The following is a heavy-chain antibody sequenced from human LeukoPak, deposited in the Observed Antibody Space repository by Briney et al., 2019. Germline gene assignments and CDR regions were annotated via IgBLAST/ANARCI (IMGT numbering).Heavy chain of an antibody. D-gene: IGHD6-13*01. CDR2: ISSNGGST. J-gene: IGHJ6*03. V-gene: IGHV3-64*01. CDR1: GFTFSSYA. CDR3: ARDLRGSSWYNYYYYMDV. Sequence: GSLRLSCAASGFTFSSYAMHWVRQAPGKGLEYVSAISSNGGSTYYANSVKGRFTISRDNSKNTLYLQMGSLRAEDMAVYYCARDLRGSSWYNYYYYMDVWGKGATVTVSS.